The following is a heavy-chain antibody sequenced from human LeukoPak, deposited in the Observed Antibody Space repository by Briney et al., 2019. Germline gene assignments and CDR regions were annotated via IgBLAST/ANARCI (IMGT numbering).Heavy chain of an antibody. V-gene: IGHV4-59*01. CDR2: IYYSGST. CDR1: GGSISSYY. J-gene: IGHJ4*02. Sequence: SETLSLTCTVSGGSISSYYWSWIRQPPGKGLEWIGYIYYSGSTNYNPSLKSRVTISVDTSKNQFSLKLSSVTAADTAVYYCARSWGYGSGSYDFDYWGQGTLVTVSS. CDR3: ARSWGYGSGSYDFDY. D-gene: IGHD3-10*01.